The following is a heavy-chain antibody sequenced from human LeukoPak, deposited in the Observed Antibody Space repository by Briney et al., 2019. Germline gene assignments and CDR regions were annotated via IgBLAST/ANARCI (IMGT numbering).Heavy chain of an antibody. J-gene: IGHJ4*02. V-gene: IGHV3-23*01. CDR3: AKMNGSGSYSDY. D-gene: IGHD3-10*01. CDR1: GFTFSSYA. CDR2: ISSSGGST. Sequence: GGSLRLSCAASGFTFSSYAMSWVRQAPGKGLEWVSAISSSGGSTYYADSVKGRFTISRDNSKNTLYLQMNSLRAEDTAVYYCAKMNGSGSYSDYWGQGTLVTVSS.